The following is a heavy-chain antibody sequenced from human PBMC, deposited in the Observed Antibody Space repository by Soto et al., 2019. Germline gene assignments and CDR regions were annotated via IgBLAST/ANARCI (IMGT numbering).Heavy chain of an antibody. CDR1: GGSISNDY. D-gene: IGHD3-22*01. CDR2: IYKGGSI. J-gene: IGHJ3*02. Sequence: SETLSLTCRVSGGSISNDYWTWIRQPPGKGLEWIGYIYKGGSINYNPSLKSRVTISVDTSNNQFSLKLSSVTAADTAVYYCAREWNHDSSGYYLGAFDIWGQGTMVT. CDR3: AREWNHDSSGYYLGAFDI. V-gene: IGHV4-4*09.